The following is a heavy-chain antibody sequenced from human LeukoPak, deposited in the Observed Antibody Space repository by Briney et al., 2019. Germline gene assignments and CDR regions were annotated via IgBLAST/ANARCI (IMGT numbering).Heavy chain of an antibody. J-gene: IGHJ4*02. V-gene: IGHV1-2*02. Sequence: GASVKVSCKASGYTFTGYYMHWVRQAPGQGLEWMGWINPNSGGTSYAQKFQGRVTMTRDTSISTAYMELSRLRSDDTAVYYCARDPESTDSSGYYEGYYFDYWGQGTLVTVSS. CDR3: ARDPESTDSSGYYEGYYFDY. D-gene: IGHD3-22*01. CDR2: INPNSGGT. CDR1: GYTFTGYY.